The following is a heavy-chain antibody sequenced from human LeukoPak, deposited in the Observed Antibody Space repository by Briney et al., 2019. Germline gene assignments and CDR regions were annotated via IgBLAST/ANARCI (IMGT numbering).Heavy chain of an antibody. Sequence: GGSLRLSCAASGFTFSTFAMIWVRQPPGKGLEWVSAISGSGGSTYYADSVKGRFTISRDNSKNTLYLQMNSLRAEDTAVYYCAKKTTVTTLYYMDVWGKGTTVTISS. V-gene: IGHV3-23*01. CDR2: ISGSGGST. D-gene: IGHD4-17*01. CDR3: AKKTTVTTLYYMDV. CDR1: GFTFSTFA. J-gene: IGHJ6*03.